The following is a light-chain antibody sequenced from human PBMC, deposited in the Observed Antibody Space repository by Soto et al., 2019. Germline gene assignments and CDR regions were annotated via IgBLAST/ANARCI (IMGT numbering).Light chain of an antibody. J-gene: IGLJ3*02. CDR2: EVS. CDR1: SSDVGGYNN. Sequence: QSALTQPASVSGSPGQSSTISCTGTSSDVGGYNNVSWYQQHPGKAPKLMIYEVSNRPSGVSNRFSSSKSGYTASLTISGLQAEDEADYYCSSYTSSSTLVFGGGTKLTVL. V-gene: IGLV2-14*01. CDR3: SSYTSSSTLV.